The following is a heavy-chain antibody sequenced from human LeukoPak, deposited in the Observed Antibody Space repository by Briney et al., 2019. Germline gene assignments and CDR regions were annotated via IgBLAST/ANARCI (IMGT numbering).Heavy chain of an antibody. CDR2: IYHSGST. CDR3: ARDLVQGYDILTGPYDY. J-gene: IGHJ4*02. D-gene: IGHD3-9*01. V-gene: IGHV4-38-2*02. CDR1: GYSISSGYY. Sequence: SETLSLTCAVSGYSISSGYYWGWIRQPPRKGLEWIGSIYHSGSTYYNPSLKSRVTISVDTSKNQFSLKLSSVTAADTAVYYCARDLVQGYDILTGPYDYWGQGTLVTVSS.